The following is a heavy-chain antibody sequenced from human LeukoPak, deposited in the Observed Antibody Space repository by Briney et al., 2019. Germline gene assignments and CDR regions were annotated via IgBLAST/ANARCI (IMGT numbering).Heavy chain of an antibody. D-gene: IGHD3-10*01. V-gene: IGHV3-48*01. Sequence: GGSLRLSCAASGFTFSTHSMVWVRQAPGKGLECVSYISSSSSTIYYADSVKGRFTISRDNAENSVYLQMNSLRAEDTAVYYCLRLKTYPYYAPWGQGPWVTVSS. CDR3: LRLKTYPYYAP. CDR2: ISSSSSTI. CDR1: GFTFSTHS. J-gene: IGHJ5*02.